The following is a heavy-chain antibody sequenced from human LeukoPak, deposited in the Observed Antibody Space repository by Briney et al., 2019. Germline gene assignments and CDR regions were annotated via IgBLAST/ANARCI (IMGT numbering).Heavy chain of an antibody. CDR3: AREAGYSYGSQFDY. J-gene: IGHJ4*02. CDR2: ISWNSDSI. CDR1: GFTFDDYA. V-gene: IGHV3-9*01. Sequence: GGSLRLSCAASGFTFDDYAMHWVRQAPGKGLEWVSGISWNSDSIGYADSVKGRFTISRDNAKNSLYLQMNSLRAEDTAVYYCAREAGYSYGSQFDYWGQGTLVTVSS. D-gene: IGHD5-18*01.